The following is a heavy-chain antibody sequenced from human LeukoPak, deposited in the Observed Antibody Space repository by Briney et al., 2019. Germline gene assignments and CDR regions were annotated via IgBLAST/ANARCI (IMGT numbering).Heavy chain of an antibody. CDR3: ASLYSSSWPPREYYFDY. D-gene: IGHD6-13*01. Sequence: SSVKLSCKASGGTFSSYAISWVRQAPGPGLEWMGGIIPIFGTANYAQKFQGRVTITADKSTSTAYMELSSLRSEDTAVYYCASLYSSSWPPREYYFDYWGQGTLVTVSS. V-gene: IGHV1-69*06. J-gene: IGHJ4*02. CDR2: IIPIFGTA. CDR1: GGTFSSYA.